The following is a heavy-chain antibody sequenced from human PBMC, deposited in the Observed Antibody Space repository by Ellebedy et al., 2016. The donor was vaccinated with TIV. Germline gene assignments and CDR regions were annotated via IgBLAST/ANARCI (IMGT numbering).Heavy chain of an antibody. Sequence: SVKVSCXASGGTFSSYAISWVRQAPGQGLEWMGGIIPIFGTANYAQKFQDRVTITADESTSTAYMELSSLRSEDTAVYYCARCSTSCYPALRDYYYGMDVWGQGTTVTVSS. CDR3: ARCSTSCYPALRDYYYGMDV. CDR1: GGTFSSYA. J-gene: IGHJ6*02. D-gene: IGHD2-2*01. CDR2: IIPIFGTA. V-gene: IGHV1-69*13.